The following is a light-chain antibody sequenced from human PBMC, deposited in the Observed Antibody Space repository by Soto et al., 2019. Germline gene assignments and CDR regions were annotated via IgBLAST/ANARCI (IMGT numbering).Light chain of an antibody. CDR3: QQYGNSPRT. CDR2: GAS. Sequence: ETLLTQSPGTLSLSPGERATLSCRASQTVAKNYLSCYQQKPGQAPRLLIYGASSRATGIPDRFSGTGSGTDFTLIISRLEPEDFAMYYCQQYGNSPRTFGQGTKVDI. CDR1: QTVAKNY. V-gene: IGKV3-20*01. J-gene: IGKJ1*01.